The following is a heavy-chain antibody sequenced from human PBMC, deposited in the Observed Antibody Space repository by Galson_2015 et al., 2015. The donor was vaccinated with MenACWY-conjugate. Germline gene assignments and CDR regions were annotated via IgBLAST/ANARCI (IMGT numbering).Heavy chain of an antibody. J-gene: IGHJ4*02. CDR3: AASRGTTYSSSWYLAY. V-gene: IGHV5-51*01. CDR2: IYPGDSDT. CDR1: GYSFTSYW. D-gene: IGHD6-13*01. Sequence: SGAEVKQPGESLKISCKGSGYSFTSYWIGWVRQMPGKGLEWMGIIYPGDSDTRYSPSFQGQVTISADKSISTAYLQWSSLKASDTAMYYCAASRGTTYSSSWYLAYWGQGTLVTVSS.